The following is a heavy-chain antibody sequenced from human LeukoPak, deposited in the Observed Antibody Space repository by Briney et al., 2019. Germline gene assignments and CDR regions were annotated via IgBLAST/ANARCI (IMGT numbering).Heavy chain of an antibody. Sequence: LRLSCAASGFTVSSNYMSWIRQHPGKGLEWIGYIYYSGSTYYNPSLKSRVTISVDTSKNQFSLKLSSVTAADTAVYYCARVYRSSYWVHYYFDYWGQGTLVTVSS. CDR3: ARVYRSSYWVHYYFDY. V-gene: IGHV4-31*02. CDR1: GFTVSSNY. J-gene: IGHJ4*02. D-gene: IGHD4-11*01. CDR2: IYYSGST.